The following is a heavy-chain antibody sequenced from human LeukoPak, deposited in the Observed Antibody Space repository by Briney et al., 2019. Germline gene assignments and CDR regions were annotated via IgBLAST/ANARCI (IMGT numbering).Heavy chain of an antibody. V-gene: IGHV3-33*06. CDR3: AKQRDYSSSWYDPNLDY. CDR2: IWYDGSNK. J-gene: IGHJ4*02. Sequence: PGGSLGLSCAASGFTFSSYGMHWVRQAPGKGLEWVAVIWYDGSNKYYADSVKGRFTISRDNSKNTLYLQMNSLRAEDTAVYYCAKQRDYSSSWYDPNLDYWGQGTLVTVSS. CDR1: GFTFSSYG. D-gene: IGHD6-13*01.